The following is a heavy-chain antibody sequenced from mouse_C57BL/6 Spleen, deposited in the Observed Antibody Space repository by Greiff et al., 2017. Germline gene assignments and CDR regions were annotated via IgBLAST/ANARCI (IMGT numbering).Heavy chain of an antibody. V-gene: IGHV1-52*01. D-gene: IGHD1-1*01. CDR1: GYTFTSYW. CDR2: IDPSDSET. Sequence: VQLQQSGAELVRPGSSVKLSCKASGYTFTSYWMHWVKQRPIQGLEWIGNIDPSDSETHYNQKFKDKATLTVDKSSSTAYMQLSSLTSEDSAVYYCAAQLREEYYFDYWGQGTTLTVSS. CDR3: AAQLREEYYFDY. J-gene: IGHJ2*01.